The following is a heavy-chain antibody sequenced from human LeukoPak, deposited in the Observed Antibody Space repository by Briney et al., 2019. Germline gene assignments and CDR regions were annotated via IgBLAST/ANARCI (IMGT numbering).Heavy chain of an antibody. J-gene: IGHJ3*01. V-gene: IGHV3-11*01. D-gene: IGHD6-6*01. CDR1: GFTFSDYY. CDR2: ISSSGSTI. CDR3: ARSSYSSSSSV. Sequence: GGSLRLSCAASGFTFSDYYMSWIRQAPGKGLEWVSYISSSGSTIYYADSVKGRFTISRDNAKNSLYLQINSLRAEDTAVYYCARSSYSSSSSVWGQGTVVTVSS.